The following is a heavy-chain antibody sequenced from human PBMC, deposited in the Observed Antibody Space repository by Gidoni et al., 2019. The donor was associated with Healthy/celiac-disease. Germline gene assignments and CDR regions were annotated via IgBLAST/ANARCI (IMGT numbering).Heavy chain of an antibody. D-gene: IGHD5-12*01. CDR2: ISSSSSYI. Sequence: EVQLVESGGGLVKPGGSLRLSCAASGFTFISYSMNWVRQAPGKGLEWVSSISSSSSYIYYADSVKGRFTISRDNAKNSLYLQMNSLRAEDTAVYYCAREATLDYYYGMDVWGQGTTVTVSS. CDR3: AREATLDYYYGMDV. CDR1: GFTFISYS. J-gene: IGHJ6*02. V-gene: IGHV3-21*01.